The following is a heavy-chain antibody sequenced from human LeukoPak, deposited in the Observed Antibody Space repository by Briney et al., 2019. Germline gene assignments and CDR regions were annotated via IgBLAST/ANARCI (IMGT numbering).Heavy chain of an antibody. CDR3: ARDQEDSYGSFLFDY. J-gene: IGHJ4*02. D-gene: IGHD5-18*01. Sequence: KSSGTLSLTCTISGDSFRSGFYWAWIRQPPGKGLEWIGSIDHSGNIYYNASLKSRVTMSVDTSMNQFSLRLSSVTAADTAVFYCARDQEDSYGSFLFDYWGQGTLVTVSS. V-gene: IGHV4-38-2*02. CDR1: GDSFRSGFY. CDR2: IDHSGNI.